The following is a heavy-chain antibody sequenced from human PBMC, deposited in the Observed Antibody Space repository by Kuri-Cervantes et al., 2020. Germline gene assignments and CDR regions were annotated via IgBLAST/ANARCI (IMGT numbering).Heavy chain of an antibody. CDR2: ISYDGSNK. CDR1: GFTFSSYA. D-gene: IGHD1-26*01. Sequence: GSLRLSCAASGFTFSSYAMHWVRQAPGRGLEWVAVISYDGSNKYYADSVKGRFTISRDNSKNTLYLQMNSLRAEDTAVYYCAKGPHGGSYYGFFDYWGQGTLVTVSS. J-gene: IGHJ4*02. V-gene: IGHV3-30-3*01. CDR3: AKGPHGGSYYGFFDY.